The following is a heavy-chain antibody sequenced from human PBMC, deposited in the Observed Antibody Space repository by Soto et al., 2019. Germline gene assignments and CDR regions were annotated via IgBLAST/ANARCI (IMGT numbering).Heavy chain of an antibody. D-gene: IGHD3-10*01. Sequence: EVQLVESGGGLVKPGGSLRLSCAASGFTFSSYSMNWVRQAPGKGLEWVSSISSSSSYIYYADSVKGRFTISRDNAKNSLYLQMNSLRAEDTAVYYCARYGSGSYYPNYYGMDVWGQGTTVTVSS. V-gene: IGHV3-21*01. CDR2: ISSSSSYI. J-gene: IGHJ6*02. CDR3: ARYGSGSYYPNYYGMDV. CDR1: GFTFSSYS.